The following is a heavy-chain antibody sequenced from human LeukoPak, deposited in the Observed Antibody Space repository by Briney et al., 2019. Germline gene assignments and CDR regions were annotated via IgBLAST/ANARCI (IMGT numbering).Heavy chain of an antibody. CDR3: ARASSGRYFQFIDD. J-gene: IGHJ4*02. V-gene: IGHV3-7*01. Sequence: GGSLRLSCAASGFTFSSYWTGWVRQAPGKGLEWVASINQDGSEKYYVDFVKGRFTISRDNAKKSLYLQMNSLRVEDTAVYYCARASSGRYFQFIDDWGQGTLVTVSS. D-gene: IGHD1-26*01. CDR1: GFTFSSYW. CDR2: INQDGSEK.